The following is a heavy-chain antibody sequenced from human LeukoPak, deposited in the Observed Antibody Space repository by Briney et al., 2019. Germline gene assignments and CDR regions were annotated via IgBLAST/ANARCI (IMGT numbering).Heavy chain of an antibody. CDR2: INPNNGDT. CDR3: ASPGSSYDVLTGPGYFDY. J-gene: IGHJ4*02. Sequence: ASVKVSCMHSRYSLTGYYMHWGRPTPGQGREWMGWINPNNGDTNKTQKSQGRVTMTRDTSISTDYMELSWLRSDDTAVYYCASPGSSYDVLTGPGYFDYWGQGTLVTVSS. CDR1: RYSLTGYY. V-gene: IGHV1-2*02. D-gene: IGHD3-9*01.